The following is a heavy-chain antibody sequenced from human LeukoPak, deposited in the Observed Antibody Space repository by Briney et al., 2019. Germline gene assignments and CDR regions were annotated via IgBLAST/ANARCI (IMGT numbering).Heavy chain of an antibody. CDR3: GRAFPPLRTSSAGDL. Sequence: GGSLRLPCSASGFTFSDYDMNWVRQAPGKGLEWVSSISYLSSHVYYGDSVKGRFSISRDSAKNSLYLQMNSLGAEDTAIYYCGRAFPPLRTSSAGDLWGQGTLVIVSS. CDR1: GFTFSDYD. CDR2: ISYLSSHV. D-gene: IGHD3-16*01. V-gene: IGHV3-21*01. J-gene: IGHJ1*01.